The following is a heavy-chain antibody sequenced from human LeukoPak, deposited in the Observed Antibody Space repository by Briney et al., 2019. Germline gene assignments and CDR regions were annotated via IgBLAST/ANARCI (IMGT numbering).Heavy chain of an antibody. Sequence: GGSLRLSCAASGFTFSSFGMHWVRQAPGKGLEWVAVIWNDGSNNYYADSVKGRFTISRDNAKNTLYLQMNSLRAEDTAVYYCARGWVPSDITMNWGQGTMVTVSS. CDR3: ARGWVPSDITMN. V-gene: IGHV3-33*01. D-gene: IGHD3-22*01. J-gene: IGHJ3*01. CDR2: IWNDGSNN. CDR1: GFTFSSFG.